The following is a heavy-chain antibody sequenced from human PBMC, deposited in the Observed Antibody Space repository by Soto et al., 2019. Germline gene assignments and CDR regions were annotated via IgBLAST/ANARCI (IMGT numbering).Heavy chain of an antibody. CDR2: IYYSGST. D-gene: IGHD6-13*01. V-gene: IGHV4-31*03. Sequence: QVQLQESGPGLVKPSQTLSLTCTVSGGSISSGGYYWSWIRQHPGKGLEWIGYIYYSGSTYYNPCLKSRVTISVDTSKNQFSLKLSSVTAADTAVYYCARDRVIAAAGTWVWFDPWGQGTLVTVSS. CDR3: ARDRVIAAAGTWVWFDP. CDR1: GGSISSGGYY. J-gene: IGHJ5*02.